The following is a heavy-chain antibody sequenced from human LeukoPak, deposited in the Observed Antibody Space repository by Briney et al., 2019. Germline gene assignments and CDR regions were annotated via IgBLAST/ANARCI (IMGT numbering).Heavy chain of an antibody. CDR3: ARERGDKDMSGGSSFDV. CDR2: TCGDGRL. D-gene: IGHD2-21*01. Sequence: GGSLRLSCAASGFTVNNNCVTWVRQAPGKGLEWVAVTCGDGRLFYADSVKGRFSASRDNSENTIYLQLTSLRADDTARYFCARERGDKDMSGGSSFDVWGQGTMVIVSS. V-gene: IGHV3-53*01. CDR1: GFTVNNNC. J-gene: IGHJ3*01.